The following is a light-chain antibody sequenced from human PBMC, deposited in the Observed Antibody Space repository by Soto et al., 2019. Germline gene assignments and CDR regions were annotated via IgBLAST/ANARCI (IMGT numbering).Light chain of an antibody. J-gene: IGLJ3*02. V-gene: IGLV2-14*01. CDR2: AVS. CDR1: SSDVGYYDY. CDR3: SSYTTSTTLV. Sequence: QSVLTQPASVSGSPGQSITISCTGTSSDVGYYDYVSWYQQHPDKAPKLILYAVSNRPSGVSNRFSGSKSGNTASLTISGLQAEDEADYYCSSYTTSTTLVFGGGTKVTVL.